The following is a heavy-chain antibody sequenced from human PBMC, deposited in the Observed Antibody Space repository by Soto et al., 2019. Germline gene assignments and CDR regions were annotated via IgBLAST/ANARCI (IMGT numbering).Heavy chain of an antibody. Sequence: GGSLRLSCAASGFTFSSYGMHWVRQAPGKGLEWVAVISYDGSNKYYADSVKGRFTISRDNSKNTRYLQMNSLRAEDTAVYYCAKDQGYDFWSGYYTHPYYYYGMDVWGQGTTVTVSS. J-gene: IGHJ6*02. CDR2: ISYDGSNK. V-gene: IGHV3-30*18. CDR3: AKDQGYDFWSGYYTHPYYYYGMDV. D-gene: IGHD3-3*01. CDR1: GFTFSSYG.